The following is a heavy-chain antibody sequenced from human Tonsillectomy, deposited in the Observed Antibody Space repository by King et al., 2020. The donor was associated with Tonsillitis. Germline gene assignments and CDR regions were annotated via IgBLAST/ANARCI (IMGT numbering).Heavy chain of an antibody. CDR2: INPSGGTT. V-gene: IGHV1-46*01. CDR1: GYTFTSYY. D-gene: IGHD2-2*01. Sequence: QLVQSGAEVRKPGASVKVSCKASGYTFTSYYMHWVRQAPGQGLEWMGMINPSGGTTSYAQKFQGRVTMTRDTSTNTVYMELSSLRSEDTAVYYCARDRPCSSASCYGGSWFDPWGQGTLVTVCS. CDR3: ARDRPCSSASCYGGSWFDP. J-gene: IGHJ5*02.